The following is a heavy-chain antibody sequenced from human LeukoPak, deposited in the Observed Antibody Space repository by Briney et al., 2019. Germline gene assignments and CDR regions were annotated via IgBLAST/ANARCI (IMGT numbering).Heavy chain of an antibody. CDR3: TRREYYYDSSDYYYGAF. CDR2: IRSKASGGTT. CDR1: GFTFSSYS. V-gene: IGHV3-49*03. D-gene: IGHD3-22*01. Sequence: GGSLRLSCAASGFTFSSYSMSWFRQAPGKGLEWVGFIRSKASGGTTEYAASVKDRFTISRDDSKSIAYLEMNSLKTEDTAVYYCTRREYYYDSSDYYYGAFWGQGTLVTVSS. J-gene: IGHJ4*02.